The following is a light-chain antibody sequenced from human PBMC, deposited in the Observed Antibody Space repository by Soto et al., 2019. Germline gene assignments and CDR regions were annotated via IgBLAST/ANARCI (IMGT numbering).Light chain of an antibody. CDR2: AAS. Sequence: DIQMTQSPSSLSASVGDRVTITCGASQSISSYLNWYQQKPGKAPKLLIYAASSLQSGVPSRFSGSGSGTDFTLTISSLKTEDFANYYCQQSYSTHTLTFGGGTKVDIK. J-gene: IGKJ4*01. V-gene: IGKV1-39*01. CDR1: QSISSY. CDR3: QQSYSTHTLT.